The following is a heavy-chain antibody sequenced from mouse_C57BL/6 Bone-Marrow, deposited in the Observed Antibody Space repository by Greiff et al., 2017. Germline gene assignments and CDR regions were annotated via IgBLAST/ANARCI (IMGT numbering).Heavy chain of an antibody. CDR1: GFNIKDYY. Sequence: VQLQQSGAELVKPGASVKLSCTASGFNIKDYYMHWVKQRTEQGLEWIGRIDPEDGETKYAPKFPGKATITADTSSNTAYLQLSSLTSEDTAVYYCAMITTVVANAMDYWGQGTSVTVSS. CDR2: IDPEDGET. V-gene: IGHV14-2*01. D-gene: IGHD1-1*01. J-gene: IGHJ4*01. CDR3: AMITTVVANAMDY.